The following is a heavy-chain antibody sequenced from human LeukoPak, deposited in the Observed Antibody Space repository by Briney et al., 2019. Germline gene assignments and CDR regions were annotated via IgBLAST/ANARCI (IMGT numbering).Heavy chain of an antibody. D-gene: IGHD6-13*01. CDR3: ARFTKDSSSSSGYYFDY. CDR1: GVSVTSYY. V-gene: IGHV4-4*07. Sequence: KISETLSLTCTVSGVSVTSYYWSWLRQPAGKGLEWIGRIYTSGSTSYNPSLRSRLTMSVDTSKNQFSLNLSSVTAADTAVYYCARFTKDSSSSSGYYFDYWGQGTLVTVSS. J-gene: IGHJ4*02. CDR2: IYTSGST.